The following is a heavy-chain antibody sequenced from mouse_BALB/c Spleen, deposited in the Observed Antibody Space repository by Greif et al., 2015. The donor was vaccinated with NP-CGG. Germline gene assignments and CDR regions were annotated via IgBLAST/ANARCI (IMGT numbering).Heavy chain of an antibody. J-gene: IGHJ4*01. D-gene: IGHD2-3*01. V-gene: IGHV1S81*02. Sequence: QVQLQQSGAELVKPGASVKLSCKASGYTFTSYWMHWVKQRPGQGLEWIGEINPSNGRTNYNEEFKSKATLTVDKSSSXAYMQLSSLTSEDSAVYYCAIYDGYYYYAMDYWGQGTSVTVSS. CDR3: AIYDGYYYYAMDY. CDR1: GYTFTSYW. CDR2: INPSNGRT.